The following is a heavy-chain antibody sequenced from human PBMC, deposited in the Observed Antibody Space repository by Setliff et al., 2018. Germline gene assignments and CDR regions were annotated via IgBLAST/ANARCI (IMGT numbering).Heavy chain of an antibody. V-gene: IGHV3-23*01. Sequence: PGGSLRLSCAASGFTFSSYAMSWVRQAPGKGLEWVSAISGSGVSTYYADSVKGRFTISRDNSKNTLYLQMNSLRAEDTAVYYCAREGQLPGEEGAFDIWGQGTMVTVSS. J-gene: IGHJ3*02. CDR2: ISGSGVST. CDR3: AREGQLPGEEGAFDI. CDR1: GFTFSSYA. D-gene: IGHD7-27*01.